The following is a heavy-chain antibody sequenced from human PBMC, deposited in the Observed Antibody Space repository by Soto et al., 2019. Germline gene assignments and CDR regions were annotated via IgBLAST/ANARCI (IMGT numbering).Heavy chain of an antibody. CDR3: ARDKIDIVVVPAATPYYYYYGMDV. D-gene: IGHD2-2*01. CDR2: IIPIFGTA. V-gene: IGHV1-69*06. J-gene: IGHJ6*02. CDR1: GGTFSSYA. Sequence: VASVKVSCKASGGTFSSYAISWVRQAPGQGLEWMGGIIPIFGTANYAQKFQGRVTITADKSTSTAYMELSSLRSEDTAVYYCARDKIDIVVVPAATPYYYYYGMDVWGQGTTVTVSS.